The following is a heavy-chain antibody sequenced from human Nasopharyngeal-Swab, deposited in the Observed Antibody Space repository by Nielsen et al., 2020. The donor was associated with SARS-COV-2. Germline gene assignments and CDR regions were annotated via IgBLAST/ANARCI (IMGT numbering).Heavy chain of an antibody. Sequence: GGSVRLSCAASEFTFNTYDMNWVRQAPGKGLEWLSYISSSSRTIYYADSVKGRFTISRDNAKNSLYLQMNTLRDEDTAVYYYARPRYYSSDYWGQGTLVTVSS. J-gene: IGHJ4*02. V-gene: IGHV3-48*02. CDR2: ISSSSRTI. D-gene: IGHD1-26*01. CDR1: EFTFNTYD. CDR3: ARPRYYSSDY.